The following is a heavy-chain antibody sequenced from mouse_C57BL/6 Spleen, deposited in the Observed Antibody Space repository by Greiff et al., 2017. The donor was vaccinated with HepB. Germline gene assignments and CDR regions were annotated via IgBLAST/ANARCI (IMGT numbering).Heavy chain of an antibody. D-gene: IGHD1-1*01. V-gene: IGHV7-3*01. CDR3: ARSDGSSYFAY. CDR2: IRNKANGYTT. Sequence: EVKLVESGGGLVQPGGSLSLSCAASGFTFTDYYMSWVRQPPGKALEWLGFIRNKANGYTTEYSASVKGRFTISRDNSQSILYLQRNALRAEDSATYYCARSDGSSYFAYWGQGTLVTVSA. CDR1: GFTFTDYY. J-gene: IGHJ3*01.